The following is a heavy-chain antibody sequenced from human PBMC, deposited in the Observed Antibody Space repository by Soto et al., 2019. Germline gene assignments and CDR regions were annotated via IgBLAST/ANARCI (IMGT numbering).Heavy chain of an antibody. D-gene: IGHD3-9*01. CDR1: GYTFTSYG. J-gene: IGHJ6*02. CDR3: ARESLVRYFDWLLFQRPPPDYYGMDV. Sequence: ASVKVSCKASGYTFTSYGISWVRQAPGQGLEWMGWISAYNGNTNYARKLQGRVTMTTDTSTSTAYMELRSLRSDDTAVYYCARESLVRYFDWLLFQRPPPDYYGMDVWGQGTTVTVSS. V-gene: IGHV1-18*04. CDR2: ISAYNGNT.